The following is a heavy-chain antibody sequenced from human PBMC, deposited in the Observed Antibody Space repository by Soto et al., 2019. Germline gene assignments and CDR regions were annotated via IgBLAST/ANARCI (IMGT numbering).Heavy chain of an antibody. J-gene: IGHJ4*02. CDR1: GGTFSSYT. CDR2: IIPILGIA. D-gene: IGHD2-2*02. Sequence: QVQLVQSGAEVKKPGSSVKVSCKASGGTFSSYTISWVRQAPGQGLEWMGRIIPILGIANYAQKFQGRVTIXAXKXXSTAYMGLGSLRCEDTAVYYCAMXYCXSTSCYRDYWGQGTLVTVSS. CDR3: AMXYCXSTSCYRDY. V-gene: IGHV1-69*02.